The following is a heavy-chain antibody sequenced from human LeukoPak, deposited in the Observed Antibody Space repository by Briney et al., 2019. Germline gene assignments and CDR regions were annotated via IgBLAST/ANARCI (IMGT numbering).Heavy chain of an antibody. CDR1: GGSISSSSYY. J-gene: IGHJ5*02. D-gene: IGHD4-17*01. CDR3: ARVRAVFNWFDP. V-gene: IGHV4-39*07. Sequence: SETLSLTCTVSGGSISSSSYYWGWIRQPPGKGLEWIGSIYYSGSTYYNPSLKSRVTISVDTSKNQFSLKLSSVTAADTAVYYCARVRAVFNWFDPWGQGTLVTVSS. CDR2: IYYSGST.